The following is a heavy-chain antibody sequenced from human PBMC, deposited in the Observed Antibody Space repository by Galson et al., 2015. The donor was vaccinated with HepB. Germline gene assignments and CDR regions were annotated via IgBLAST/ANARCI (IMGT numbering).Heavy chain of an antibody. CDR2: IKQDGSEK. CDR3: AREKGVLLWFGETTRGMDV. V-gene: IGHV3-7*03. Sequence: SLRLSCAASGFTFSSYWMSWVRQAPGKGLEWVANIKQDGSEKYYVDSVKGRFTISRDNAKNSLYLQMNSLRAEDTAVYYCAREKGVLLWFGETTRGMDVWGQGTTVTVSS. J-gene: IGHJ6*02. CDR1: GFTFSSYW. D-gene: IGHD3-10*01.